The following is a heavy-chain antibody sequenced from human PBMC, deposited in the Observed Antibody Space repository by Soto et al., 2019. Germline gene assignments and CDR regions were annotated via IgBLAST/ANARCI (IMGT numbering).Heavy chain of an antibody. Sequence: QVQLVQSGAEVKMPVASVRVSCKSSGYPFTHYGITWIRQAPGQGLEWMGWISPLNGNTNYGQTVQGRVTLTTETSTSTVYMELRSLRSDDTAVYYCARDQSFDRTYYYGIDVWGQGTTVTVSS. V-gene: IGHV1-18*01. CDR3: ARDQSFDRTYYYGIDV. J-gene: IGHJ6*02. CDR2: ISPLNGNT. CDR1: GYPFTHYG.